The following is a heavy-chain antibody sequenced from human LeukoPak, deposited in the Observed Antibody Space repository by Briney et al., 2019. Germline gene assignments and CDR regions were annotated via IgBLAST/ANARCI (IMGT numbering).Heavy chain of an antibody. D-gene: IGHD6-13*01. V-gene: IGHV3-23*01. Sequence: GGSLRLSCAASGFTFSNYAMSWVRQAPGKGLEWVSTISGNGGSTYYADSVKGRFTISRDNSKNTVYLQMSSLRVEDTAVYYCAKRIAATSFDYWGRGTLVTVSS. J-gene: IGHJ4*02. CDR2: ISGNGGST. CDR1: GFTFSNYA. CDR3: AKRIAATSFDY.